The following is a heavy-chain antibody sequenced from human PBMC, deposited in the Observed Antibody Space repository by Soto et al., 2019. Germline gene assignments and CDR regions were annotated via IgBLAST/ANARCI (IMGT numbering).Heavy chain of an antibody. V-gene: IGHV4-34*01. J-gene: IGHJ3*02. CDR3: ARVERGTATTVVDAFDI. D-gene: IGHD1-1*01. Sequence: QVQLQQWGAGLLKPSETLSLTCAVYGGFVTSGSYYWSWIRQPPGKGLEWIGEMSHSGGTHFKQSLKSRVTLSLDTSKNEFTLKMRSVTAADTALYYCARVERGTATTVVDAFDIWGPGTMVTVSS. CDR1: GGFVTSGSYY. CDR2: MSHSGGT.